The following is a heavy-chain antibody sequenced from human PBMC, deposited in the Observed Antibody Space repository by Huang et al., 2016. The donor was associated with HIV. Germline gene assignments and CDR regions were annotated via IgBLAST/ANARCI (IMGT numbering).Heavy chain of an antibody. CDR3: ARDPYYSNRWKRNDASFL. J-gene: IGHJ3*01. D-gene: IGHD4-4*01. Sequence: VSCKASGYDFGSYGMSWVRQAPGQGLEWLGLIGRDSRDTSSTQKFQGRVTMTTDTSTTTTYMELRSLRSDDTAMYYCARDPYYSNRWKRNDASFLWGQGTMITVSS. CDR2: IGRDSRDT. CDR1: GYDFGSYG. V-gene: IGHV1-18*01.